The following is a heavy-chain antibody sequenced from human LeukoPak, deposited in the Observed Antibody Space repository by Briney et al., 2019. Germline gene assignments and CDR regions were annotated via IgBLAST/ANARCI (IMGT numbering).Heavy chain of an antibody. CDR1: GFTFSSCC. CDR2: INSDGTNT. Sequence: PGGSLRLSCGASGFTFSSCCRHWVRQLRGKGLVWVSRINSDGTNTIYADSAKGRFTISRDNAKNSLYLQMNSLRAEDIAVYYCARAFGSSYAPFWGQGTLVTVSS. V-gene: IGHV3-74*01. CDR3: ARAFGSSYAPF. D-gene: IGHD4-11*01. J-gene: IGHJ4*02.